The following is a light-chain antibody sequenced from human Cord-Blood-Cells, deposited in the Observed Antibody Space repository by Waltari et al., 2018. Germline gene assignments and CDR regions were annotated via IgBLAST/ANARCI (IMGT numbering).Light chain of an antibody. CDR2: KDS. CDR1: VLARKY. CDR3: YSAADNNRV. Sequence: SYELTQPSSVSVSPGQTARITCSGDVLARKYARWFQQKPGQSPVLGIYKDSERPSGIPEGFSGSSSGTTVTLTTSGAQVGGGADYYCYSAADNNRVFGGGTKLTVL. V-gene: IGLV3-27*01. J-gene: IGLJ3*02.